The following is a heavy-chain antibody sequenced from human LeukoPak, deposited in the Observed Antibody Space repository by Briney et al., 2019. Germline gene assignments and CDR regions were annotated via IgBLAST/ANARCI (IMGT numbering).Heavy chain of an antibody. J-gene: IGHJ4*02. CDR3: ASSYGDYDPYFDY. CDR1: GGSISSSNW. CDR2: IYHSGST. V-gene: IGHV4-4*02. D-gene: IGHD4-17*01. Sequence: SGTLSLTCAVSGGSISSSNWWSWVRQPPGKGLEWIGEIYHSGSTNYNPSLKSRVTISVDTSKNQFSLKLSSVTAADTAVYYCASSYGDYDPYFDYWGQGTLVTVSS.